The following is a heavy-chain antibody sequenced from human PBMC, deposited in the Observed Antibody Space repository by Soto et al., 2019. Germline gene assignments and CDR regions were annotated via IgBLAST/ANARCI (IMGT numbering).Heavy chain of an antibody. D-gene: IGHD6-6*01. CDR1: GFTFSSYS. CDR2: ISSSSSYI. J-gene: IGHJ3*02. CDR3: ARAFRHNAFDI. V-gene: IGHV3-21*01. Sequence: GGSLRLSCAASGFTFSSYSMNWVRQAPGKGLEWVSSISSSSSYIYYADSVKGRFTISRDNAKNSLYLQMNSLRAEDTAVYYCARAFRHNAFDIWGQGTMVTVSS.